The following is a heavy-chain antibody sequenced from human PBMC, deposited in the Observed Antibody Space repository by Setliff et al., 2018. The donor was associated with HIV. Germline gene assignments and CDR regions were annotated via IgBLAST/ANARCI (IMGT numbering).Heavy chain of an antibody. D-gene: IGHD4-4*01. CDR1: GGSLSSDNW. CDR2: INHSGDT. V-gene: IGHV4-4*02. J-gene: IGHJ4*02. CDR3: AAFFVTPMTTQGF. Sequence: PSETLSLTCAVSGGSLSSDNWWTWVRQPPGKGLEWIGEINHSGDTNYNPSLRGRVSVSRDMSSNQFSLRLSSVTAADAAVYYCAAFFVTPMTTQGFWGQGTLVTVSS.